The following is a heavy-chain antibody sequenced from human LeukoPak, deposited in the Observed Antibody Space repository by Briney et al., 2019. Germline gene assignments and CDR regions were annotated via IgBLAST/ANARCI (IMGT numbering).Heavy chain of an antibody. CDR2: IYYSGST. CDR3: ARGLVGATSYYFDY. Sequence: ASETLSLTCTVSGGSISSYYWSWIRQPPGKGLEWIGYIYYSGSTNYNPSLKNRVTISVDTSKNQFSLKLNSVTAADTAVYYCARGLVGATSYYFDYWGQGTLVTVSS. J-gene: IGHJ4*02. D-gene: IGHD1-26*01. V-gene: IGHV4-59*01. CDR1: GGSISSYY.